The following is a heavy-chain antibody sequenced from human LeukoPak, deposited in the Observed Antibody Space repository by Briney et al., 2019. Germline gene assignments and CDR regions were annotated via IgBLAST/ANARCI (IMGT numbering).Heavy chain of an antibody. J-gene: IGHJ4*02. V-gene: IGHV4-4*07. CDR1: GGSFSSYY. CDR3: ARDFYGSGSFIDY. D-gene: IGHD3-10*01. CDR2: IYTSGST. Sequence: SETLSLTCAVYGGSFSSYYWSWIRQPAGKGLEWIGRIYTSGSTNYNPSLKSRVTMSVDTSKNQFSLKLSSVTAADTAVYYCARDFYGSGSFIDYWGQGTLVTVSS.